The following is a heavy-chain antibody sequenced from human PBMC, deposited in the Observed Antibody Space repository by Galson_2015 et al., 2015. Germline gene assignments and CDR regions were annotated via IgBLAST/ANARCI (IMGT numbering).Heavy chain of an antibody. Sequence: SCKASGYTFTSHAMHWVRQAPGQRLEWMGWINAGNGNTKYSQKFQGRVTITRDTSASTAYMELSSLRSEDTAVYYCARVPAPYFTYYYYYMDVWGKGTTVTVSS. V-gene: IGHV1-3*01. CDR1: GYTFTSHA. CDR2: INAGNGNT. J-gene: IGHJ6*03. D-gene: IGHD2-2*01. CDR3: ARVPAPYFTYYYYYMDV.